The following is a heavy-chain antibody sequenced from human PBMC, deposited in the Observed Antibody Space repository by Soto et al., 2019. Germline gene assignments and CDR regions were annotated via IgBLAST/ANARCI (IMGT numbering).Heavy chain of an antibody. Sequence: SETLSLTCTVSGGSGASGSYYWTWIRQPPGKGLEWIGQIYVSGSTHYNPSLKSRVTLSLDTSKNQFSLNLTSVAAADTAFYFCARGFRVRVIGETPNWLDSWGQGTLVTVSS. D-gene: IGHD2-15*01. J-gene: IGHJ5*01. CDR1: GGSGASGSYY. CDR3: ARGFRVRVIGETPNWLDS. CDR2: IYVSGST. V-gene: IGHV4-61*01.